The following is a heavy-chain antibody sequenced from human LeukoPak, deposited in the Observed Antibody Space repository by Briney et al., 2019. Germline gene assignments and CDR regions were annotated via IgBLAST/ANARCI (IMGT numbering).Heavy chain of an antibody. Sequence: GGSLRLSCAASGFTFSSYSMNWVRQAPGKGLEWVSSISSSSSYIYYADSVKGRFTISRDNSKNTLYLQMNSLRAEDTAVYYCARDLLSGSYLRAIIQHWGQGTLVTVSS. CDR2: ISSSSSYI. CDR3: ARDLLSGSYLRAIIQH. D-gene: IGHD1-26*01. J-gene: IGHJ1*01. V-gene: IGHV3-21*01. CDR1: GFTFSSYS.